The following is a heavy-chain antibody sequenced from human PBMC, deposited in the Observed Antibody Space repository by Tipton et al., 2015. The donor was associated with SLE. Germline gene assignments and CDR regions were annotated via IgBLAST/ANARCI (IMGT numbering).Heavy chain of an antibody. CDR2: IIPIFGTA. Sequence: QLVQSGAEVKKPGSSVKVSCKASGGIFSNFAISWVRQAPGQGLEWMGGIIPIFGTAKYAQKFQGRVTITTDESTTTAYMELSSLRSDDTAVYYCAREGMSPVVNPFDYWGQGTLVTVSS. D-gene: IGHD4-23*01. CDR1: GGIFSNFA. CDR3: AREGMSPVVNPFDY. J-gene: IGHJ4*02. V-gene: IGHV1-69*05.